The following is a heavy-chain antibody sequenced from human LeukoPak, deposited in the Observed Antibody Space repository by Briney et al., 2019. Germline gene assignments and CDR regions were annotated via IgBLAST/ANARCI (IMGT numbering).Heavy chain of an antibody. V-gene: IGHV4-61*01. CDR3: ARVLEGSSGQHWYFDL. J-gene: IGHJ2*01. CDR2: VYYSGST. Sequence: SETLSLTCTVSGGSVSSGNYYWSWIRQPPGKGLEWIGDVYYSGSTNYNPSLKSRVTISVDTSKNQFSLRLSSVTAADTAVYYCARVLEGSSGQHWYFDLWGRGTLVTVSS. CDR1: GGSVSSGNYY. D-gene: IGHD6-19*01.